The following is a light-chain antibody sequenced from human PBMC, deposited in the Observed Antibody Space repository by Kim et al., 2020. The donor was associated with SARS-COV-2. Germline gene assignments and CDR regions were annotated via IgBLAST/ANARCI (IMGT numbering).Light chain of an antibody. J-gene: IGLJ1*01. Sequence: QSALTQPASVSGSPGQSVTISCTGTSSDVGGYNYVSWYQQHPGKAPKLMIYDVSNRPSGVSDRFSGSKSGNTASLTISGLQAEDEADYYCCSYTSSSTVVFGAGTQVTVL. CDR3: CSYTSSSTVV. CDR2: DVS. V-gene: IGLV2-14*03. CDR1: SSDVGGYNY.